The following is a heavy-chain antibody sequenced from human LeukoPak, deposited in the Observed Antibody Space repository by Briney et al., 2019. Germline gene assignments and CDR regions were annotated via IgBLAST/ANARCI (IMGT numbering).Heavy chain of an antibody. CDR3: ARESEGYSGYDFGLHFDY. V-gene: IGHV4-31*03. CDR2: IYYSGST. Sequence: SQTLSLTCTVSGGSISSGGYYWSWIRQHPGKGLEWIGYIYYSGSTYYNPSLKSRVTISVDTSKNQFSLKLSSVTAADTAVYYCARESEGYSGYDFGLHFDYWGQGNLVTVSS. CDR1: GGSISSGGYY. J-gene: IGHJ4*02. D-gene: IGHD5-12*01.